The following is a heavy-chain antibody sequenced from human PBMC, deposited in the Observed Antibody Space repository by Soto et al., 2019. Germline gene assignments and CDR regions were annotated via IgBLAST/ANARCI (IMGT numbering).Heavy chain of an antibody. J-gene: IGHJ4*02. D-gene: IGHD3-10*01. Sequence: PGGSLRLSCAASGFIFSSYGMHWVRQAPGKGLEWLADISYDGGNKFYADSMKGRFLISRDNSKNTLYLQMNSLRAEDTAIYYCAKAREVTLVRISLAQWGQGTLVTVSS. V-gene: IGHV3-30*18. CDR3: AKAREVTLVRISLAQ. CDR2: ISYDGGNK. CDR1: GFIFSSYG.